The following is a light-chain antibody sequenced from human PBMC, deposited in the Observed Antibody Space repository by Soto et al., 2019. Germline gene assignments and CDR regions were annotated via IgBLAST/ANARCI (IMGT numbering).Light chain of an antibody. J-gene: IGLJ3*02. CDR2: STN. V-gene: IGLV8-61*01. Sequence: QAVVTQEPSFSVSPGRTVTLTCGLSSFSVSTSYYPSWYQQTPGQAPRTLIYSTNTRSSGVPDRFSGSILGNKAALTITGAQADDESDYYCVLYMGSGISVFGGGTKLTV. CDR3: VLYMGSGISV. CDR1: SFSVSTSYY.